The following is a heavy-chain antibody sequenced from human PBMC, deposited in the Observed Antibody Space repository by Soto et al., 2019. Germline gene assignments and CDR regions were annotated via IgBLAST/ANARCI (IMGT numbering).Heavy chain of an antibody. V-gene: IGHV4-59*12. CDR1: GTSISSYY. D-gene: IGHD7-27*01. Sequence: SETLSLTCTVSGTSISSYYWSWIRQPPGKGLEWIANIHYSGTTNYNPSLASRVTLSVDTSKNQFSLKLSSVTAADTAVYYCVRDHLWAFDNWGQGTLVTVSS. J-gene: IGHJ4*02. CDR2: IHYSGTT. CDR3: VRDHLWAFDN.